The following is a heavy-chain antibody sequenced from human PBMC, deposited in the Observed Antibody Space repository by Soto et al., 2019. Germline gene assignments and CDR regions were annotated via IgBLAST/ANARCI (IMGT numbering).Heavy chain of an antibody. CDR2: ISYDGSDK. D-gene: IGHD6-13*01. V-gene: IGHV3-30*03. CDR3: GAGQYFSDY. CDR1: GFTFSSYG. Sequence: QVQLVESGGGVVQPGRSLRLSCAASGFTFSSYGMHWVRRAPGKGLEWVALISYDGSDKYYADSVKGRFTISRDNSKNTLYLQMNSLRVEDTALYYCGAGQYFSDYWGQGTLVTVSS. J-gene: IGHJ4*02.